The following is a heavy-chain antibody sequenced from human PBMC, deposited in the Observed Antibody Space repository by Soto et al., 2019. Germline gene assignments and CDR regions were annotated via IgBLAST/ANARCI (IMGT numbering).Heavy chain of an antibody. V-gene: IGHV1-18*04. D-gene: IGHD3-22*01. CDR1: GYTFVSYG. Sequence: QFQLVQSGAEVKKPGASVRVSCETSGYTFVSYGISWVRQAPGQGLEWMGWISPYNGNTNYAEKFKDRVTLTTDTSTDTAFLDLRSLTSDDTAVYFCARDQYYFDSSGYYDFWGQGTLVTVSS. CDR2: ISPYNGNT. CDR3: ARDQYYFDSSGYYDF. J-gene: IGHJ4*02.